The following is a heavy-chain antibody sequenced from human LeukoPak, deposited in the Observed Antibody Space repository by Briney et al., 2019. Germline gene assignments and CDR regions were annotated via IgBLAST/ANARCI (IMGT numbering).Heavy chain of an antibody. J-gene: IGHJ5*02. D-gene: IGHD6-13*01. CDR3: ASAPLYSSSWAAPNWFDP. CDR2: IKADGGEK. CDR1: GFTFSTYW. Sequence: GGSLRLSCAASGFTFSTYWMNWFRQTPGKGLEWVAKIKADGGEKDHVASVKGRFTISRDNAKNSLYLQMNSLRAEDTAVYYCASAPLYSSSWAAPNWFDPNGQVPLGAVSS. V-gene: IGHV3-7*01.